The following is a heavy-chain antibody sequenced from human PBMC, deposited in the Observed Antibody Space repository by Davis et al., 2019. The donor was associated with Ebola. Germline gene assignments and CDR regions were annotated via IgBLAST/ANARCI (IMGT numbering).Heavy chain of an antibody. CDR1: GGSISSYY. J-gene: IGHJ6*02. V-gene: IGHV4-59*08. Sequence: SETLSLTCTVSGGSISSYYWSWIRQHPGKGLEWIGYIYYSGSTNYNPSLKSRVTISVDTSKNQFSLKLSSVTAADTAVYYCASLGCSSTSCYSYYYYYGMDVWGQGTTVTVSS. CDR3: ASLGCSSTSCYSYYYYYGMDV. D-gene: IGHD2-2*02. CDR2: IYYSGST.